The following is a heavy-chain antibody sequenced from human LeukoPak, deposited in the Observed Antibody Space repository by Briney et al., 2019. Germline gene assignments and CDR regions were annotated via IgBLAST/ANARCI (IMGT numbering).Heavy chain of an antibody. CDR3: APSSSDYFDY. CDR1: GYTFSGYY. J-gene: IGHJ4*02. D-gene: IGHD6-13*01. V-gene: IGHV1-2*02. CDR2: INPKSGGT. Sequence: ASVKVSCKASGYTFSGYYMQWFRQAPGQGLEWMGWINPKSGGTNYAQKFQGRVTMTRDTSISTAYMELSRLTSDDTAVYYCAPSSSDYFDYWGQGTLVTVSS.